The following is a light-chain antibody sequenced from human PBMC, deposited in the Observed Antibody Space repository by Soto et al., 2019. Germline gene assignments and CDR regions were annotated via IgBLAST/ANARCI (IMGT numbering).Light chain of an antibody. Sequence: QSVLTQPPSASGTPGQRVTISCSGSSSNIGSNTVNWYQQITGTAPKLLIYNDNQRPSGVPDRFSGSKSGTSGSLAISGLQSEDEGDYYCAAWDDSLNGHVVFGGATQLTVL. V-gene: IGLV1-44*01. CDR2: NDN. CDR3: AAWDDSLNGHVV. CDR1: SSNIGSNT. J-gene: IGLJ2*01.